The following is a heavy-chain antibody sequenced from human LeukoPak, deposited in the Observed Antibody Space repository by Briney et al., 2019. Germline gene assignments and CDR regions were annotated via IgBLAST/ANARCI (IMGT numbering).Heavy chain of an antibody. D-gene: IGHD2-2*01. CDR3: ARQKRYCSSTSCRFQPINWFDP. CDR2: IYPGDSDT. J-gene: IGHJ5*02. Sequence: GESLKISCKGSGYSFTSYWIGWVRQMPGKGLEWMGIIYPGDSDTRYSPSFQGQVTISADKSISTAYPQWSSLKASDTAMYYCARQKRYCSSTSCRFQPINWFDPWGQGTLVTVSS. CDR1: GYSFTSYW. V-gene: IGHV5-51*01.